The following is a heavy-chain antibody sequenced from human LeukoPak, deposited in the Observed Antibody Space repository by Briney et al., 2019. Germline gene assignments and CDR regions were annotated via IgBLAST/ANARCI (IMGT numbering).Heavy chain of an antibody. D-gene: IGHD2-15*01. CDR3: ARYCSGGSCSGWFDY. J-gene: IGHJ4*02. Sequence: SETLSLTCTVSGGSIRSGSYYWSWVRQHPGKGLEWFGYISYSGSTYYNPSLKSRVTISADVSKNQFSLKLSSVTAADTAVYYCARYCSGGSCSGWFDYWGQGTLVTVSS. V-gene: IGHV4-31*03. CDR2: ISYSGST. CDR1: GGSIRSGSYY.